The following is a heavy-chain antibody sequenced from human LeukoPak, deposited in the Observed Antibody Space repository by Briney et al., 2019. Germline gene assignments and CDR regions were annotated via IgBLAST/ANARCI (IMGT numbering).Heavy chain of an antibody. D-gene: IGHD3-22*01. CDR1: GYTFTSYY. Sequence: ASVKVSCKASGYTFTSYYMHWVRQAPGQGLEWMGIINPSGGSTSYAQKFQGRVTMTRDTSTSTVYMELSSLRSEDTAVYYCASSEYYYDSSGSGGMDVWGQGTTVTVSS. CDR2: INPSGGST. CDR3: ASSEYYYDSSGSGGMDV. J-gene: IGHJ6*02. V-gene: IGHV1-46*01.